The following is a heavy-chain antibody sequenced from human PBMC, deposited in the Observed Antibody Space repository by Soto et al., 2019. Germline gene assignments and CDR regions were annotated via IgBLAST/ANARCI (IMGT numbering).Heavy chain of an antibody. J-gene: IGHJ4*02. CDR2: ISFDGSNT. Sequence: QVQLVESGGGVVQPGRSLRLSCAASGFTFSSYGMHWVRQAPAKGLEWVSVISFDGSNTYYADSVKGRFTISRDNSKNTLYLQMSSLRPEDTAVYYCAKAPTMAVDRPSGDWGQGTRVIVSS. CDR1: GFTFSSYG. V-gene: IGHV3-30*18. CDR3: AKAPTMAVDRPSGD. D-gene: IGHD3-10*01.